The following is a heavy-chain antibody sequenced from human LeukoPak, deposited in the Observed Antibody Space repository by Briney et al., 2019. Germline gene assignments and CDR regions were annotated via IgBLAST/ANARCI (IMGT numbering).Heavy chain of an antibody. CDR3: AGGGAATTLSTKYMHV. Sequence: SVKVSXKASGGTFGSYAISWVRQAPGQGLEWMGGIIPMFGTAKHTQKFQGRVTFTTDESTSTAYMELSSLRSEDTAVFYCAGGGAATTLSTKYMHVWGKGTTDTVSS. D-gene: IGHD2-8*01. CDR2: IIPMFGTA. V-gene: IGHV1-69*05. J-gene: IGHJ6*03. CDR1: GGTFGSYA.